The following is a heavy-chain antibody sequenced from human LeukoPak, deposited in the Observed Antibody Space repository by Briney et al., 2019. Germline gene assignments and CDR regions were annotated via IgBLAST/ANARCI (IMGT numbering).Heavy chain of an antibody. CDR3: ARDAHNGYEFHDWFDP. V-gene: IGHV1-2*02. J-gene: IGHJ5*02. CDR2: INPNSGGT. CDR1: GYTFTDYY. Sequence: ASVTVSCKASGYTFTDYYIHWVRQAPGQGLEWMGWINPNSGGTKYAQKFQGRVTMTTDTSISTAYMEMSRLTSDDTAVYYCARDAHNGYEFHDWFDPWGQGALVTGSS. D-gene: IGHD5-12*01.